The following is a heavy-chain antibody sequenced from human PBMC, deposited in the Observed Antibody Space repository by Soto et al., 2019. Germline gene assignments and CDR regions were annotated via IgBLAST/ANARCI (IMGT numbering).Heavy chain of an antibody. CDR3: AIGLHLMATIARGAFDI. CDR1: GFTFSSYG. Sequence: PGGSLRLSCAASGFTFSSYGMHWVRQAPGKGLEWVAVISYDGSNKYYADSVKGRFTISRDNSKNTLYLQMNSLRAEDTAVYYCAIGLHLMATIARGAFDIWGQGTMVTVSS. D-gene: IGHD5-12*01. J-gene: IGHJ3*02. CDR2: ISYDGSNK. V-gene: IGHV3-30*03.